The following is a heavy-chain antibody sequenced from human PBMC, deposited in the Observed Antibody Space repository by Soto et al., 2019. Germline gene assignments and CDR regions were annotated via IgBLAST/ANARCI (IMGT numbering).Heavy chain of an antibody. CDR3: ARFGRYYGSGSYYNSAVGWFDP. CDR1: GGTFSSYA. CDR2: IIPIFGTA. V-gene: IGHV1-69*13. J-gene: IGHJ5*02. Sequence: SVKVSCKASGGTFSSYAISWVRQAPGQGLEWMGGIIPIFGTANYAQKFQGRVTITADESTSTAYMELSSLRSEDTAVYYCARFGRYYGSGSYYNSAVGWFDPWGQGTLVTVSS. D-gene: IGHD3-10*01.